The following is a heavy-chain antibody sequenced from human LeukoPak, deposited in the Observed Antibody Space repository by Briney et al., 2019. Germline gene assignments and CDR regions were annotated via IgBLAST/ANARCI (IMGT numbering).Heavy chain of an antibody. CDR3: AKSVGDTSTCYWLWDA. D-gene: IGHD2-15*01. V-gene: IGHV3-23*01. CDR1: GFSLSTYA. CDR2: ISPSGDST. Sequence: PGGSLRLSCAASGFSLSTYAMYWVRQAPGKGLDWVSAISPSGDSTNYADSVKGRFTISRDNSRNTHYLQMNSLRAEDTATYYCAKSVGDTSTCYWLWDAWGPGALVTVSS. J-gene: IGHJ5*02.